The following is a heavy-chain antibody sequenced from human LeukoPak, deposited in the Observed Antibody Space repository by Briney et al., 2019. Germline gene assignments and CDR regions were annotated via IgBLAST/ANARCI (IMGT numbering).Heavy chain of an antibody. V-gene: IGHV3-30*03. J-gene: IGHJ4*02. D-gene: IGHD6-13*01. Sequence: GGSLRLSCAASGFTLSNYVMHWVRQAPGKGLEWVAVISYDGSNKYYADSVKGRFTISRDNSKNTLYLQMNSLRAEDTAVYYCATAAGTSYWGQGTLVTVSS. CDR2: ISYDGSNK. CDR3: ATAAGTSY. CDR1: GFTLSNYV.